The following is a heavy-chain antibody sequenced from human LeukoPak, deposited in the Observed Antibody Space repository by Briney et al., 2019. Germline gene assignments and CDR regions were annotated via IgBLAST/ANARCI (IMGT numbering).Heavy chain of an antibody. V-gene: IGHV3-30*04. D-gene: IGHD5-12*01. CDR1: GFTFSSYA. J-gene: IGHJ4*02. CDR2: ISYDGSNK. Sequence: GGSLRLSCAASGFTFSSYAMHWVRQAPGKGLEWVAVISYDGSNKYYADSVKGRFTISRDNSKNTLYLQMNSLRAEDTAVYYCATVLSAYGSYFDYWGQGTLVTVSS. CDR3: ATVLSAYGSYFDY.